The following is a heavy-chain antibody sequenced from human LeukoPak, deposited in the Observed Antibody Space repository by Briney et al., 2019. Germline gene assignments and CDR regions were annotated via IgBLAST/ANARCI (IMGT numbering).Heavy chain of an antibody. CDR1: GVSISSSYR. CDR3: AREGDVSGSYYNY. J-gene: IGHJ4*02. D-gene: IGHD3-10*01. V-gene: IGHV4-4*02. CDR2: IHHSGST. Sequence: SETLSLTCDVSGVSISSSYRWSWVRQPPGKGLEWIGEIHHSGSTNYNPSLKSRVTISVDKSKNQFSLNLNSVTAADTAVYYCAREGDVSGSYYNYWGQGILVTVSS.